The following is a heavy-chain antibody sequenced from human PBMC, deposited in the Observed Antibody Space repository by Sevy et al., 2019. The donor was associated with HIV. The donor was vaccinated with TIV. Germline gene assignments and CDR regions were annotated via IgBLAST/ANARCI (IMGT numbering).Heavy chain of an antibody. CDR3: ASLPLVAARHYYYHGMDV. D-gene: IGHD6-6*01. CDR2: MNPNSGNT. CDR1: GYTFTSYD. V-gene: IGHV1-8*01. Sequence: ASVKVSCKASGYTFTSYDINWVRQATGQGLEWMGWMNPNSGNTGYAQKFQGRVTMTRNTSISTAYMELSSLRSEDTAVYYCASLPLVAARHYYYHGMDVWGQGTTVTVSS. J-gene: IGHJ6*02.